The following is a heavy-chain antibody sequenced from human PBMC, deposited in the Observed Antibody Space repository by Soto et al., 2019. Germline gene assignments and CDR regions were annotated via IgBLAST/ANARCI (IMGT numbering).Heavy chain of an antibody. CDR2: IYYSGST. CDR3: ARGLMYDSSGYYLLDY. D-gene: IGHD3-22*01. CDR1: GGSISSYY. Sequence: PSETLSLTCTVSGGSISSYYWSWIRQPPGKGLEWIGYIYYSGSTNYNPSLKSRVTISVDTSKNQFSLKLSSVTAADTAVYYCARGLMYDSSGYYLLDYWGQGTLVTVSS. J-gene: IGHJ4*02. V-gene: IGHV4-59*01.